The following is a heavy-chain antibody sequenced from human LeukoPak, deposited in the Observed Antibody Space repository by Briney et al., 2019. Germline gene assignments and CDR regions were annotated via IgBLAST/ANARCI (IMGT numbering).Heavy chain of an antibody. CDR1: GFTFDDHG. J-gene: IGHJ4*02. CDR3: ARARGSGYYFVPVH. V-gene: IGHV3-20*04. Sequence: PGGSLRLSCAASGFTFDDHGMTWVRQAPGKGLEWVSDINWNGGSTGYADSVKGRFTISRDNAKNSLYLQMNSLRAEDTALYYCARARGSGYYFVPVHWGQGALVTVSS. CDR2: INWNGGST. D-gene: IGHD3-22*01.